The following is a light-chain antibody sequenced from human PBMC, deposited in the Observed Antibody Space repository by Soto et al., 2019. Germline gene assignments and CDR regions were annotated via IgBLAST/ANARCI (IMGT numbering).Light chain of an antibody. CDR3: QQYNSTFT. Sequence: DIQMTQSPSTLSASVGDRVTITCRASQSISSWLAWYQQKPGKAPKLLIYDASSLESGVPSRFSGSGSGKEFTPTISSLQTDDFATNYCQQYNSTFTFGPGTTVDI. V-gene: IGKV1-5*01. CDR1: QSISSW. CDR2: DAS. J-gene: IGKJ3*01.